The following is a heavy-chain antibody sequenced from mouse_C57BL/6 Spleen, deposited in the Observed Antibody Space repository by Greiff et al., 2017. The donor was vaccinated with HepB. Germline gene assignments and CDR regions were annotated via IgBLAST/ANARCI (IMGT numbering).Heavy chain of an antibody. D-gene: IGHD1-1*01. Sequence: VQLQQSGAELVRPGASVTLSCKASGYTFTDYEMHWVKQTPVHGLEWIGAIDPETGGTAYNQKFKGKAILTADKSSSTAYMELRSLTSEDSAVYCCTSPTVVALDYWGQGTTLTVSS. V-gene: IGHV1-15*01. CDR1: GYTFTDYE. J-gene: IGHJ2*01. CDR3: TSPTVVALDY. CDR2: IDPETGGT.